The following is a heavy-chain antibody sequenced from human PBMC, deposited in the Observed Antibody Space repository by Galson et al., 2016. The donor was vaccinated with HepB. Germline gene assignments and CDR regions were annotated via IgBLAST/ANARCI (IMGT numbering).Heavy chain of an antibody. V-gene: IGHV4-59*11. J-gene: IGHJ2*01. CDR3: ARGTLSCTGNSCFYQYFDL. CDR2: VHSSGSS. Sequence: ETLSLTCTVSGDSNKVHYRSWIRQPPGKGLEWIGYVHSSGSSFYNPSLRGRVTISVDTSKNHFSLKLNSVTAADTAVYYCARGTLSCTGNSCFYQYFDLWGRGILVSVSS. CDR1: GDSNKVHY. D-gene: IGHD5-18*01.